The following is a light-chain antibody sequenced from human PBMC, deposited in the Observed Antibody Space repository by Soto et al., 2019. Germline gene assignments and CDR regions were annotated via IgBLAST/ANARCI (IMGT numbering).Light chain of an antibody. CDR2: EVS. CDR3: SSYAGSNTDV. J-gene: IGLJ1*01. Sequence: QSALTQPPSASGSPGQSVTISCTGTSSDVGGYNYVSWYQQHPGKAPKVMIYEVSKRPSGVPDRFSGSKSGNTASLTVSGLQAEDEADYYCSSYAGSNTDVFGTGTKLTVL. V-gene: IGLV2-8*01. CDR1: SSDVGGYNY.